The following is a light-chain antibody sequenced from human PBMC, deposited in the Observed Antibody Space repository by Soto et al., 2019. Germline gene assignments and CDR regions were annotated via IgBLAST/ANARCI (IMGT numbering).Light chain of an antibody. CDR2: DAS. J-gene: IGKJ4*01. CDR3: QHRREWPPGAS. V-gene: IGKV3-11*01. CDR1: QSIATN. Sequence: EIVLTQSPAILSLSPGEGATLSCRASQSIATNLAWYQQKPGQPPRLLMYDASDRATGIPARFSGSGSGADVALTISSLAPEDVAVYYCQHRREWPPGASFGGGTKVEI.